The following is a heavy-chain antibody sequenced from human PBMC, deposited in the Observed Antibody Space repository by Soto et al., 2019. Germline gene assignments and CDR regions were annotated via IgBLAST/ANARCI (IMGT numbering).Heavy chain of an antibody. D-gene: IGHD2-21*01. J-gene: IGHJ6*02. CDR2: VNHSGST. V-gene: IGHV4-34*01. Sequence: SETLSHTCAVSGGSFSNYYWTWIRQPPGAGLEWIGEVNHSGSTSYSPALKSRVTISVDSSKNQFSLILTSVTAADRAVYFCGSMSIVVETANMDVRGPRNSVTVSS. CDR1: GGSFSNYY. CDR3: GSMSIVVETANMDV.